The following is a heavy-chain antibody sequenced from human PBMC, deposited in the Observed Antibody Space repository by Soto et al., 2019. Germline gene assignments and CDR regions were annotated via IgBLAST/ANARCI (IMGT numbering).Heavy chain of an antibody. CDR1: GGSISSYY. CDR3: ARLVIIPPHYYYHGMDV. V-gene: IGHV4-59*01. D-gene: IGHD3-3*01. CDR2: IYYSGST. Sequence: SETLSLTCTVSGGSISSYYWSWLRQPPGKGLEWIGFIYYSGSTNYNPSLKSRVTISVDTSKNQFSLKLSSVSAADTAVYYCARLVIIPPHYYYHGMDVWGQGTTVTVSS. J-gene: IGHJ6*02.